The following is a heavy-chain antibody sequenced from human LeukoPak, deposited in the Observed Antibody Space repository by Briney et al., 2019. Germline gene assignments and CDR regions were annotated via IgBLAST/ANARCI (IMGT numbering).Heavy chain of an antibody. V-gene: IGHV3-30*18. CDR3: AKDWGSSGWYNWFDP. Sequence: GGSLRLSCAVCGFTIAYHGMHWVRQAPGKGLEWVAMISHDGAAVYYGDSVKGRLTISRDNSNNTLYLQMNSLRVEDTAVYYCAKDWGSSGWYNWFDPWGQGTLVTVSS. CDR1: GFTIAYHG. J-gene: IGHJ5*02. CDR2: ISHDGAAV. D-gene: IGHD6-19*01.